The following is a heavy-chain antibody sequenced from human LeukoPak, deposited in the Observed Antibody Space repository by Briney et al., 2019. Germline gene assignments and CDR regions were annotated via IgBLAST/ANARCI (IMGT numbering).Heavy chain of an antibody. J-gene: IGHJ4*02. CDR2: ISYDGSNK. V-gene: IGHV3-30*18. D-gene: IGHD5-12*01. CDR3: AKERGYSGYDEWYFDY. CDR1: GFTFSSYG. Sequence: GRSLRLSCAASGFTFSSYGMHWVRQAPGKGLEWVAVISYDGSNKYYADSVKGRFTIPRDNSKNTLYLQMNSLRAEDTAVYYCAKERGYSGYDEWYFDYWGQGTLVTVSS.